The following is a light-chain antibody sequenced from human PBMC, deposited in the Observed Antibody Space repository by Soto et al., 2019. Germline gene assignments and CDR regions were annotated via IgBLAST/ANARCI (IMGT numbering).Light chain of an antibody. CDR3: KRYNSVPPA. J-gene: IGKJ1*01. V-gene: IGKV1-27*01. CDR1: QVFNNY. Sequence: DIQMTQSPSSLSASVGDRVTITCRASQVFNNYLAWYQQKPGKVPKLLISATSTLQSGVPSRFSVSGSGTDFTLTITSLQPEDGATDYCKRYNSVPPAFGQGTKVDIK. CDR2: ATS.